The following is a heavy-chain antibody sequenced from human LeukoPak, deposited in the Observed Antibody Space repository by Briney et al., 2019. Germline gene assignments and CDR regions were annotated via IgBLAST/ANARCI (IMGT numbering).Heavy chain of an antibody. V-gene: IGHV4-31*03. CDR2: IYYSGST. CDR3: ASLGEATNSLIFDY. CDR1: GGSISSGGYY. Sequence: SSETLSLTCTVSGGSISSGGYYWSWIRQHPGKGLEWIGYIYYSGSTYYNLSLKSRVTISVDTSKNQFSLKLSSVTAADTAVYYCASLGEATNSLIFDYWGQGTLVTVSS. J-gene: IGHJ4*02. D-gene: IGHD3-10*01.